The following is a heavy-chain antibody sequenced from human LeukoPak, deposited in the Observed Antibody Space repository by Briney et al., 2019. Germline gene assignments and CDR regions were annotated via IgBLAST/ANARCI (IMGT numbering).Heavy chain of an antibody. CDR1: GFTFCSSL. D-gene: IGHD4-4*01. CDR2: IDGDGSVI. CDR3: TRAGNYRFDY. Sequence: GGSLRLSCVASGFTFCSSLLHWIRHAPGEGLVWLSRIDGDGSVIDYADSVKGRFTISRDNAKNTLYLQMNSLTVDDTGVYYCTRAGNYRFDYWGQGTLVTVSS. J-gene: IGHJ4*02. V-gene: IGHV3-74*01.